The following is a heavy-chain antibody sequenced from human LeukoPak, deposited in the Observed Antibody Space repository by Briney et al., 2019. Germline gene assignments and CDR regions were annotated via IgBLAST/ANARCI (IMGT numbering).Heavy chain of an antibody. Sequence: PGGSLRLSCAASGFTFSSYGMHWVRQAPGKGLEWVAFIRYDGSNKYYADSVKGRFTISRDNSKNTLYLQMNSLRAEDTAVYYCAKDATPVKYFAYFQHWGQGTLVTVSS. J-gene: IGHJ1*01. V-gene: IGHV3-30*02. CDR1: GFTFSSYG. D-gene: IGHD2-15*01. CDR3: AKDATPVKYFAYFQH. CDR2: IRYDGSNK.